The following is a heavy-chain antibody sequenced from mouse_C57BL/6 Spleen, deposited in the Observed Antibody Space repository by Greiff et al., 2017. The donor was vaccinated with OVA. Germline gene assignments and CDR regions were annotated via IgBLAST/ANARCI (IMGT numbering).Heavy chain of an antibody. CDR2: IDPETGGT. CDR1: GYTFTDYE. D-gene: IGHD4-1*02. J-gene: IGHJ3*01. Sequence: VQLQQSGAELVRPGASVTLSCKASGYTFTDYEMHWVKQTPVHGLEWIGAIDPETGGTAYNQKFKGKAILTADKSSSTAYMERRSLTSEDSAVYYCTRGNWGAYWGQGTLVTVSA. CDR3: TRGNWGAY. V-gene: IGHV1-15*01.